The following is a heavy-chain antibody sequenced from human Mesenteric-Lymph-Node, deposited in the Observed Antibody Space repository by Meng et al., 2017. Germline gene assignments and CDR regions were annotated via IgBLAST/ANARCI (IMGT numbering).Heavy chain of an antibody. CDR3: ARKAVAVGTFDY. CDR2: TYYRSKWSS. D-gene: IGHD6-19*01. CDR1: EDSVSSNSAA. Sequence: QVRLQQHGPGLLNPSQALPLTCASSEDSVSSNSAAWNWIRQSPSRGLEWLGRTYYRSKWSSDYAVSVRSRITINADTSKNQFSLQLNSVTPEDTAVYYCARKAVAVGTFDYWGQGTLVTVSS. V-gene: IGHV6-1*01. J-gene: IGHJ4*02.